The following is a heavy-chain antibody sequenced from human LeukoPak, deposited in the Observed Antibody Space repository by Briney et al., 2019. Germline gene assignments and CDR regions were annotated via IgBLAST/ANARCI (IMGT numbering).Heavy chain of an antibody. D-gene: IGHD6-19*01. CDR3: ARERASMAVAGPFDY. Sequence: GGSLRLSCAASGFTFDDYAMHWVRQAPGKGLEWVSLISWDGGSTYYADSVKGRFTISRDNAKNSLYLQMNSLRAEDTAVYYCARERASMAVAGPFDYWGQGTLVTVSS. V-gene: IGHV3-43D*03. CDR1: GFTFDDYA. J-gene: IGHJ4*02. CDR2: ISWDGGST.